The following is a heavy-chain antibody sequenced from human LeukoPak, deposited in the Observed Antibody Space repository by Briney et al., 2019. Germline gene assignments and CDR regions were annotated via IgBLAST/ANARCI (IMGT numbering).Heavy chain of an antibody. Sequence: SETLSLTCTVSGGSISNYYWSWIRQPAGKGLEWIGRIFSSGSTNYNPSLKSRVTISVDTSKNQFSLKLSSVTAADTAVYYCARAKADDSSWDFDYWGQGTLVTVSS. CDR3: ARAKADDSSWDFDY. D-gene: IGHD6-13*01. CDR2: IFSSGST. CDR1: GGSISNYY. J-gene: IGHJ4*02. V-gene: IGHV4-4*07.